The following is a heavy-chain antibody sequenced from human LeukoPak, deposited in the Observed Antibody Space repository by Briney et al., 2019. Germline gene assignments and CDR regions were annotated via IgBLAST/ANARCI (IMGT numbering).Heavy chain of an antibody. Sequence: GRSLRLSCAASGFTFDDYAMHWVRHAPGKGLEWVSGISWNSGSIVYADSVKGRLTISRDNAKNSLYLQMNSLRAEDTALYYCAKGPQGAFDIWGQGTMVTVSS. J-gene: IGHJ3*02. CDR1: GFTFDDYA. CDR2: ISWNSGSI. CDR3: AKGPQGAFDI. V-gene: IGHV3-9*01.